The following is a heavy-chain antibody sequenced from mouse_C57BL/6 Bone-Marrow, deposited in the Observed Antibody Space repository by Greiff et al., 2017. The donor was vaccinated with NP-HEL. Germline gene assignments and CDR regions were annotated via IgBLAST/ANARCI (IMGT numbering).Heavy chain of an antibody. J-gene: IGHJ1*03. V-gene: IGHV14-1*01. D-gene: IGHD1-1*01. Sequence: EVKLVESGAELVRPGASVKLSCTASGFNIKDYYMHWVKQRPEQGLEWIGRLDPEAGDTEYAPKFPGKATMTADPSSNTAYLQISSLTSEDTAVYYCTTVPYYYGSRGTDWYFDVWGTGTTVTVSS. CDR2: LDPEAGDT. CDR1: GFNIKDYY. CDR3: TTVPYYYGSRGTDWYFDV.